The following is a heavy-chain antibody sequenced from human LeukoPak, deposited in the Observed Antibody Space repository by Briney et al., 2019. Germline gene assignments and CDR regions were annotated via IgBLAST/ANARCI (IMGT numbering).Heavy chain of an antibody. V-gene: IGHV3-53*01. D-gene: IGHD7-27*01. CDR3: ARDQRTGDYWYCDL. J-gene: IGHJ2*01. CDR1: GFPSSSNY. Sequence: PGGPLKPPCAASGFPSSSNYMSWVRRAPGQGLEGVSIIYSGGSTFYADTVKGRFTISTDNSKNTLYPQMSSLRAEDTGLYYCARDQRTGDYWYCDLWGRGTLVGVPS. CDR2: IYSGGST.